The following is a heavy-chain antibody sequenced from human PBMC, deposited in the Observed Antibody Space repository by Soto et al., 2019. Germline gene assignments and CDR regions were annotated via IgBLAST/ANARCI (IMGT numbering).Heavy chain of an antibody. D-gene: IGHD1-1*01. CDR1: GYTFTSYY. CDR2: INPSGGST. V-gene: IGHV1-46*01. CDR3: AADDMTTFI. Sequence: ASVKVSCKAYGYTFTSYYMHWVRQAPGQGLEWMGIINPSGGSTSYAQKFQGRVTMTRDTSTSTVYMELSSLISEDTAVYYGAADDMTTFIWGQGTLVTVSS. J-gene: IGHJ4*02.